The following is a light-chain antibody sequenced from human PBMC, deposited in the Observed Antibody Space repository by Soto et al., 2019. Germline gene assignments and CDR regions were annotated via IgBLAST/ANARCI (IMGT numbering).Light chain of an antibody. V-gene: IGLV2-14*01. J-gene: IGLJ2*01. CDR2: EVS. CDR3: SSYTSSNTLV. CDR1: SSDVGGYNY. Sequence: QFALTQPASVSGSPGQSITISCTGTSSDVGGYNYVSWYQQHPGKAPKLMIYEVSNRPSRVSNRFSGSKSGNTASLTISGLQAEDEADYYCSSYTSSNTLVFGGGTKVTVL.